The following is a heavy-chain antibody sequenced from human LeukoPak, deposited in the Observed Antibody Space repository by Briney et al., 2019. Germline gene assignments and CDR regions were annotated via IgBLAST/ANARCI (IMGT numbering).Heavy chain of an antibody. J-gene: IGHJ4*02. CDR3: ARGTTVVRGALDY. CDR1: GFTFSNYA. D-gene: IGHD3-10*01. Sequence: GGSLRLSCAASGFTFSNYAMHWVRQAPGKGLEWVSVIYSGGSTYYADSVKGRFTISRDNSKNTLYLQMNSLRAEDTAVYYCARGTTVVRGALDYWGQGTLVTVSS. CDR2: IYSGGST. V-gene: IGHV3-53*01.